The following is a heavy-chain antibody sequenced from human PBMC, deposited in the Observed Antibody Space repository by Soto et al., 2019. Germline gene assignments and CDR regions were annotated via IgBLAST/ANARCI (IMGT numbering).Heavy chain of an antibody. J-gene: IGHJ4*02. V-gene: IGHV3-23*01. CDR1: GFPFTAYA. Sequence: EVQLLESGGNLVQPGGSLRLFCAASGFPFTAYAMSWVRQAPGKGPEWISSINTADGGTNYAESVKGRFTISRDNSKNTLYLQMDSLRAGDTAIYYCAKNYQFDSWGQGTLVIVSS. CDR3: AKNYQFDS. D-gene: IGHD2-2*01. CDR2: INTADGGT.